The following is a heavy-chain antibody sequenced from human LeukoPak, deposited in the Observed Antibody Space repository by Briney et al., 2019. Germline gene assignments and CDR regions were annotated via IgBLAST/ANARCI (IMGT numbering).Heavy chain of an antibody. CDR3: ARDTYGDGFDY. J-gene: IGHJ4*02. Sequence: GGSLRLSCAASGFTFSNHDMTWVRQAPGKGLEWVSGISVSGGSTYYADSVKGRFTISRDTSKNTLYLQMNSLRAEDTAVYYCARDTYGDGFDYWGQGTLVTVSS. CDR1: GFTFSNHD. D-gene: IGHD4-17*01. V-gene: IGHV3-23*01. CDR2: ISVSGGST.